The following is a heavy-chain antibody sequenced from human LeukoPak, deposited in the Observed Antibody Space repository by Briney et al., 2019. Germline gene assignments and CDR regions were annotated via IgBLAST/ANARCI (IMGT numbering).Heavy chain of an antibody. V-gene: IGHV1-69*06. CDR2: IIPIFGTA. D-gene: IGHD2-2*01. J-gene: IGHJ5*02. Sequence: GSSVKVSCNASGGTFSSYAISWVRQAPGQGLEWMGGIIPIFGTANYAQKFQGRVTITADKSTSTAYMELSSLRSEDTAVYYCARGGRVVVPAASIDWFDPWGQGTLVTVSS. CDR3: ARGGRVVVPAASIDWFDP. CDR1: GGTFSSYA.